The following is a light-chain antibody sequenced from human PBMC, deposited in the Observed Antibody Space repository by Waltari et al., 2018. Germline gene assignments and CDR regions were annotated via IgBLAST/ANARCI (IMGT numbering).Light chain of an antibody. V-gene: IGKV2-28*01. CDR2: LGS. Sequence: DILMTQSPISLSVTPGEPASISCRSSQSLLHSNGYNYLDWYLQKPGQSPQLLIYLGSNRASGVPDRFSGSGSGTDFTLKISRVEAENVGVYYCMQALQTPRTFGQGTKVEIK. J-gene: IGKJ1*01. CDR1: QSLLHSNGYNY. CDR3: MQALQTPRT.